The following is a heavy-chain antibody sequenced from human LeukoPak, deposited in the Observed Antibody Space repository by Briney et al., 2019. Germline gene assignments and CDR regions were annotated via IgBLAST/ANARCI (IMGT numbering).Heavy chain of an antibody. CDR3: AKEHTSKRSSGWYDAFDI. V-gene: IGHV3-9*03. CDR2: ISWNSGSI. D-gene: IGHD6-19*01. CDR1: GFTFSSYA. J-gene: IGHJ3*02. Sequence: GGSLRLSCAASGFTFSSYAMHWVRQAPGKGLEWVSGISWNSGSIGYADSVKGRFTISRDNAKNSLYLQMNSLRAEDMALYYCAKEHTSKRSSGWYDAFDIWGQGTMVTVSS.